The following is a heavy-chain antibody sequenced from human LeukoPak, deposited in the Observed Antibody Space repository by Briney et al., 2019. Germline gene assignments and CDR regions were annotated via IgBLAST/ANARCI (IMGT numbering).Heavy chain of an antibody. V-gene: IGHV4-59*01. CDR3: AREGGAQLRPYYFDY. D-gene: IGHD2-2*01. J-gene: IGHJ4*02. CDR1: GGSISSYY. Sequence: SETLSLTCTVSGGSISSYYWSWIRQPPGEGLEWIGYIYYSGSTNYNPSLKSRVTISVDTSKNQFSLKLSSVTAADTAVYYCAREGGAQLRPYYFDYWGQGTLVSVSS. CDR2: IYYSGST.